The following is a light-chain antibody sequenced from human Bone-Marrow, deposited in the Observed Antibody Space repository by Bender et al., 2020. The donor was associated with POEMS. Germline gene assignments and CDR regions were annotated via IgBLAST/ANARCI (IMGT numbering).Light chain of an antibody. CDR1: SSDIGGYNY. J-gene: IGLJ3*02. Sequence: QSALTQPASVSGSPGQSITISCTGTSSDIGGYNYVSWYQQHPGKAPKLMILDVNNRPSGVSNRFSGSKSGNTASLTISGLQAEDEADYFCISYTSSSTLVFGGGTKLPVL. V-gene: IGLV2-14*03. CDR3: ISYTSSSTLV. CDR2: DVN.